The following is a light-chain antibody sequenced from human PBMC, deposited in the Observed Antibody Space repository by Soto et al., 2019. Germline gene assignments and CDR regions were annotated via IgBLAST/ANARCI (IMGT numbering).Light chain of an antibody. Sequence: IVMTQSPATLSVSPGERATLSCRASQSVSSNLAWYQQKPGQAPRLLIYGASTRATGIPARFSGSGSGTEFTLTISSLQSEDFAVYYGQQYTNWGGTFGQGTKVDIX. CDR3: QQYTNWGGT. V-gene: IGKV3-15*01. J-gene: IGKJ1*01. CDR1: QSVSSN. CDR2: GAS.